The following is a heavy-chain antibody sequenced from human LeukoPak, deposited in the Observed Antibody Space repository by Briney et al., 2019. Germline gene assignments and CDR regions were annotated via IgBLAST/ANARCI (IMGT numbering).Heavy chain of an antibody. J-gene: IGHJ4*02. D-gene: IGHD3-10*01. CDR1: GGSISSSSYY. V-gene: IGHV4-39*01. Sequence: PSETLSLTCTVSGGSISSSSYYWGWIRQPPGKGLEWIGSIYYSGSTYYNPSLKSRVTISVDTSKNQFSLKLSSVTAADTAVYYCARSPSGVDFDYWGQGTLVSVSS. CDR3: ARSPSGVDFDY. CDR2: IYYSGST.